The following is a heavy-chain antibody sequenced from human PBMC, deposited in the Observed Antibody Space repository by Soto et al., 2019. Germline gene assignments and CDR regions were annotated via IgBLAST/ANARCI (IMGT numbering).Heavy chain of an antibody. CDR3: ARAYCSATSCYHHGGPQYIDFYGMDV. D-gene: IGHD2-2*01. Sequence: GGSLRLSCAASGFTFSGYAFHWVRQAPGKGLEWVALLSLHGREESYVDSVRGRFTISRDNSMNTVFLQMNSLGVDDTAVYYCARAYCSATSCYHHGGPQYIDFYGMDVWGQGTAVTVSS. CDR2: LSLHGREE. V-gene: IGHV3-30*04. CDR1: GFTFSGYA. J-gene: IGHJ6*02.